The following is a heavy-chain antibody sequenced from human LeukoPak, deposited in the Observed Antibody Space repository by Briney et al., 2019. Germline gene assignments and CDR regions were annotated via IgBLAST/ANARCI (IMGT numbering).Heavy chain of an antibody. J-gene: IGHJ4*02. V-gene: IGHV1-18*04. D-gene: IGHD5-18*01. CDR1: GYTFTSDG. CDR2: ISAYNGNT. CDR3: ARGRRGYSYGYCDY. Sequence: ASVKVSCKASGYTFTSDGISWVRQAPGQGLEWMGRISAYNGNTNYAQKLQGRVTMTTDTSTSTAYMELRSLRSDDTAVYYCARGRRGYSYGYCDYWGQGTLVTVSS.